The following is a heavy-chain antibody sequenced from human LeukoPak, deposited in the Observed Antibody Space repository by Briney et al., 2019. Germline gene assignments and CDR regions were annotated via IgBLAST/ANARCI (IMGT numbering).Heavy chain of an antibody. CDR2: ISSSTYYI. Sequence: GGSLRLSCAASGFTFSSYTMNWVRQAPGKGLEWVSSISSSTYYIYYADSVKGRFTISRDNSRNTLYLQMNNLRPEDTAVYYCAKDQSAIAGIDYWGQGTLATVSS. V-gene: IGHV3-21*01. D-gene: IGHD6-13*01. CDR3: AKDQSAIAGIDY. CDR1: GFTFSSYT. J-gene: IGHJ4*02.